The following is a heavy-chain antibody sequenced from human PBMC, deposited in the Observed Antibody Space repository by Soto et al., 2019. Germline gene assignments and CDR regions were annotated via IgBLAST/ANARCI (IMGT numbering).Heavy chain of an antibody. D-gene: IGHD6-19*01. V-gene: IGHV4-61*01. CDR1: GGSVSSGSYY. J-gene: IGHJ1*01. Sequence: QVQLQESGPGLVKPSETLSLTCTVSGGSVSSGSYYWSWIRQPPGKGLEWIGYIYYSGSTNYNPSLKSRVTISVDTSKNQFSLKLSSVTAADTAVYYCARGSYSSGWYLVLHWGQDTLVTVSS. CDR2: IYYSGST. CDR3: ARGSYSSGWYLVLH.